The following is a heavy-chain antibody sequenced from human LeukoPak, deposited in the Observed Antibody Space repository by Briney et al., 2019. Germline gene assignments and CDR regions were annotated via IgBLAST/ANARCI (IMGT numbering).Heavy chain of an antibody. V-gene: IGHV1-18*01. CDR2: ISAYNGNT. D-gene: IGHD3-22*01. CDR3: ARASNYYDSSGYHQFDY. Sequence: GASVKVSCKASGGTLSSYAISWVRQAPGQGLEWMGWISAYNGNTNYAQKLQGRVTMTTDTSTSTAYMELRSLRSDDTAVYYCARASNYYDSSGYHQFDYWGQGTLVTVSS. CDR1: GGTLSSYA. J-gene: IGHJ4*02.